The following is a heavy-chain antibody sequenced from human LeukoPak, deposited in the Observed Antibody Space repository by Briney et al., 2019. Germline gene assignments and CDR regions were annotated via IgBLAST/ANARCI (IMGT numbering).Heavy chain of an antibody. CDR1: GGTFSSYA. Sequence: GASVKVSCKASGGTFSSYAISWVRQAPGQGLEWMGGIIPIFGTANYAQKFQGRVTITADKSTSTAYMELSSLRSEDTAVYYCARSGSYGYVGYYYYMTSGAKGPRSPSP. D-gene: IGHD5-18*01. CDR2: IIPIFGTA. J-gene: IGHJ6*03. CDR3: ARSGSYGYVGYYYYMTS. V-gene: IGHV1-69*06.